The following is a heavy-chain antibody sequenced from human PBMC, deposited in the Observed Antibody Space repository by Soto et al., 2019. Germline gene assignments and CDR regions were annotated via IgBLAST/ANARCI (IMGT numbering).Heavy chain of an antibody. CDR3: VRDGTKNLRDWFDP. CDR1: GASISGYY. J-gene: IGHJ5*02. V-gene: IGHV4-4*07. CDR2: IYATGTT. D-gene: IGHD1-1*01. Sequence: SETLSLTCTVSGASISGYYWSWIRKSAGKGLEWIGRIYATGTTDYNPSLKSRVMMSVDTSKKQFSLKLRSVTAADTAVYYCVRDGTKNLRDWFDPWGQGISVTVSS.